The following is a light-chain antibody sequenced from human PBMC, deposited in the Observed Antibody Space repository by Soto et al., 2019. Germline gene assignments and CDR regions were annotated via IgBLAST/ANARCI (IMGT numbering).Light chain of an antibody. CDR3: QQSYRAPAS. Sequence: DIQMTQSPSSLSASVGDRVTITCRASQSISSYLNWFQQKPGKAPNLLIYAASSLQSGVPSGFSGSGSGTDFTLTISSLQPEDFAPYYCQQSYRAPASFGGGTKVEIK. V-gene: IGKV1-39*01. CDR1: QSISSY. CDR2: AAS. J-gene: IGKJ4*01.